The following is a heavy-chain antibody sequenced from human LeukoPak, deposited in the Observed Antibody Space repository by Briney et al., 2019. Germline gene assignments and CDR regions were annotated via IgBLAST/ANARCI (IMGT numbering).Heavy chain of an antibody. V-gene: IGHV4-34*01. CDR3: ARGNRAYIVVVIPGSFDY. D-gene: IGHD3-22*01. Sequence: SETLSLTCAVYGGSFSGYYWSWIRQPPGKGLEWIGEINHSGSTNYNPSLKSRVTISVDTSKNQFSLKLSSVTAADTAVYYCARGNRAYIVVVIPGSFDYWGQGTLVTVSS. CDR2: INHSGST. J-gene: IGHJ4*02. CDR1: GGSFSGYY.